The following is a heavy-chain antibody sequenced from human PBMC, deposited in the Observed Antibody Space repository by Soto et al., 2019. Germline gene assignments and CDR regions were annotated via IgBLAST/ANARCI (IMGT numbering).Heavy chain of an antibody. V-gene: IGHV3-33*01. D-gene: IGHD5-18*01. CDR3: ASDSYGLDAFDI. Sequence: QVQLVESGGGVVQPGRSLRLSCAASGLTFSSYGLHWVGQAPGKGLEWVAVIWYDGSNKYYADSVKGRFTISRDNSKNTLYLQMNSLRAEDTAVYYCASDSYGLDAFDIWGQGTMVTVSS. J-gene: IGHJ3*02. CDR2: IWYDGSNK. CDR1: GLTFSSYG.